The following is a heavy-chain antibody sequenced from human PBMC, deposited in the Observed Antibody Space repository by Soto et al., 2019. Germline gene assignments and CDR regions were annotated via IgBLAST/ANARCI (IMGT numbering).Heavy chain of an antibody. CDR1: GGSFSGYY. CDR3: ARQSGDYTTLRYYYYYMDV. CDR2: INHSGST. V-gene: IGHV4-34*01. D-gene: IGHD4-17*01. Sequence: SETLSLTCAVYGGSFSGYYWSWLRQPPGKGLEWIGEINHSGSTNYNPSLKSRVTISVDTSKNQFSLKLSSVTAADTAVYYCARQSGDYTTLRYYYYYMDVWGKGTTVTVSS. J-gene: IGHJ6*03.